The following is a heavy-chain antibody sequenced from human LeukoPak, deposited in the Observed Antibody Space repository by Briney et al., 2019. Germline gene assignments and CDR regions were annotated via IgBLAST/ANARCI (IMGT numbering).Heavy chain of an antibody. CDR1: GFTFSSYG. CDR3: AKGPWGYCSSTSCRQFDY. J-gene: IGHJ4*02. CDR2: ISYDGSNK. V-gene: IGHV3-30*18. Sequence: GGSLRLSCAASGFTFSSYGMHWVRRAPGKGLERVAVISYDGSNKYYADSVKGRFTISRDNSKNTLYLQMNSLRADDKAVCYCAKGPWGYCSSTSCRQFDYWGQGTLVTVSS. D-gene: IGHD2-2*01.